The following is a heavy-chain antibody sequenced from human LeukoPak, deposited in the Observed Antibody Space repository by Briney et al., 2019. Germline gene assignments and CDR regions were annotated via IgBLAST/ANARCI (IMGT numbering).Heavy chain of an antibody. D-gene: IGHD1-26*01. CDR2: IDPSDSYT. CDR1: GYSFTTYW. Sequence: GESLKISCKGSGYSFTTYWIAWVRQMSGKGLEWMGRIDPSDSYTNYSPSFQGHVTISADNSISTAYLQCSSLKASDTAMYYCARLVGGTVDYWGQGTLVTVSS. J-gene: IGHJ4*02. CDR3: ARLVGGTVDY. V-gene: IGHV5-10-1*01.